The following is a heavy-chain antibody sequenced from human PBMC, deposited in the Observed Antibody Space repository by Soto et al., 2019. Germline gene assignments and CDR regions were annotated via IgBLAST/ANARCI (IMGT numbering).Heavy chain of an antibody. CDR1: GGTFSSYA. Sequence: QVQLVQSGAEVKKPGSSVKVSCKASGGTFSSYAISWVRQAPGQGLEWMGGIIPIFGTANYAQKFQGRVTITADEAASTAYMELSSLRSEDTAVYYCVRDGGVYDYSPFDYWGQGTLVTVSS. J-gene: IGHJ4*02. D-gene: IGHD4-4*01. V-gene: IGHV1-69*12. CDR3: VRDGGVYDYSPFDY. CDR2: IIPIFGTA.